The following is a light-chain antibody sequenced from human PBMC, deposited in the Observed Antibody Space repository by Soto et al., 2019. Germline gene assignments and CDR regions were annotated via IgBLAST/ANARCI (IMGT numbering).Light chain of an antibody. CDR2: GAS. Sequence: EIVLTQSPGTLSLSLGERATLSCRASQSVSSSYLAWYRQRPGQAPRLLIYGASIRATGIPDRFSGSGSGTDFLLTISSLEPEDFAVYYCQQFGSSPSFGPGTTVDI. J-gene: IGKJ3*01. CDR1: QSVSSSY. CDR3: QQFGSSPS. V-gene: IGKV3-20*01.